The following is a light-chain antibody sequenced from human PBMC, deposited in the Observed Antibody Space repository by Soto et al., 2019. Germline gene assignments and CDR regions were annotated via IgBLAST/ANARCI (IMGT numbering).Light chain of an antibody. CDR2: GAS. Sequence: IVLTQSPGTLSLSPGESATLSFMASQTVSSSSLAWYQQKPGQAPRLLIFGASTRAAGFPDRFSGSGSGTDFTLTISRLEPEDFAVYYCQQYGSSPRTFGQGTKVDIK. V-gene: IGKV3-20*01. CDR1: QTVSSSS. J-gene: IGKJ1*01. CDR3: QQYGSSPRT.